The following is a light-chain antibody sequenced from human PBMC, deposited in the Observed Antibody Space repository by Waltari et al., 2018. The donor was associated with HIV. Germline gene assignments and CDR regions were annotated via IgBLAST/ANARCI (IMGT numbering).Light chain of an antibody. CDR1: QSISTW. CDR3: QQYNTYSQT. Sequence: DIQMTQSPSTLSASVGDRVTITCRASQSISTWLAWYQQKPGKAPKLLIYKASSLQSGVPSRFSGSGSGTEFTLTISSLRPDDFATYYCQQYNTYSQTFGPGTKVDIK. V-gene: IGKV1-5*03. J-gene: IGKJ3*01. CDR2: KAS.